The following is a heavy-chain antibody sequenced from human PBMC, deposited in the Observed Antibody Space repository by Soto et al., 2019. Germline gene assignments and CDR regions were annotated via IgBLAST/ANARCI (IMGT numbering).Heavy chain of an antibody. Sequence: ASVKVSCKASGYTFTSYYMHWVRQAPGQGLEWMGIINPSGGSTSYAQKFQGRVTMTRNTSISTAYMELSSLRSEDTAVYYCARCLRGSGWYECFDPWGQGTLVTVSS. CDR1: GYTFTSYY. CDR2: INPSGGST. D-gene: IGHD6-19*01. J-gene: IGHJ5*02. CDR3: ARCLRGSGWYECFDP. V-gene: IGHV1-46*01.